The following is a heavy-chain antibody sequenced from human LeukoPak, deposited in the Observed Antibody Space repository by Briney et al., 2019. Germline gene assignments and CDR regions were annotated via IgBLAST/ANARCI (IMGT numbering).Heavy chain of an antibody. CDR1: GGSISSGSYY. CDR2: IYYSGST. J-gene: IGHJ3*02. Sequence: PSETLSLTCTVSGGSISSGSYYWGWIRQPPGKGLERLGSIYYSGSTYYNPSIKSRVTISVDKSNNQFSLKLSSVTAADTAVYYCARGLGYYDSSGSVPVCDAFDIWGQGTMVTVSS. D-gene: IGHD3-22*01. CDR3: ARGLGYYDSSGSVPVCDAFDI. V-gene: IGHV4-39*07.